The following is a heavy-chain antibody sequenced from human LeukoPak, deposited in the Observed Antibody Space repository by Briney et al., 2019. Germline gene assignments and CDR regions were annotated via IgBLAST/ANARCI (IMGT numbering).Heavy chain of an antibody. D-gene: IGHD3-3*02. CDR3: ARVRNSINWFDP. CDR1: GGSISSSSYY. V-gene: IGHV4-39*07. Sequence: SETLSLTCTVSGGSISSSSYYWGWIRQPPGKGLEWIGSIYYSGSTYYNPSLKSRVTISVDTSKNQFSLKLSSVTAADTAVYYCARVRNSINWFDPWGQGTLVTVSS. CDR2: IYYSGST. J-gene: IGHJ5*02.